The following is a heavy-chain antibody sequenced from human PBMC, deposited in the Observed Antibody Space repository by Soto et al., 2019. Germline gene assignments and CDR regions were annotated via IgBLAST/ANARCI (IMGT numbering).Heavy chain of an antibody. Sequence: SVKVSCKASGGAFSRYSITWVRQAPGHGLEWIGRIIPIFGIASYAQKFQGRVTITADESTSTAYMEPSSLRSDDTAVYYCAREDRDRETGLVPAAIDGMDVWGQGTTVTSP. CDR3: AREDRDRETGLVPAAIDGMDV. CDR2: IIPIFGIA. CDR1: GGAFSRYS. D-gene: IGHD2-2*01. J-gene: IGHJ6*02. V-gene: IGHV1-69*13.